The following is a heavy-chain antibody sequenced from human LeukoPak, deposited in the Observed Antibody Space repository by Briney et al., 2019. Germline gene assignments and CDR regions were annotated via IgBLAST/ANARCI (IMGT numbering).Heavy chain of an antibody. Sequence: GGSLRLSCAASGFTFSNAWMSWVRQAPGKGLEWVGRIKSKTDGGTTDYAAPVKGRFTISRDDSKNTLYLQMNSLKTEDTAVYYCTPPTYYDFWSGYSDWGQETLVTVSS. J-gene: IGHJ4*02. CDR1: GFTFSNAW. D-gene: IGHD3-3*01. CDR2: IKSKTDGGTT. V-gene: IGHV3-15*01. CDR3: TPPTYYDFWSGYSD.